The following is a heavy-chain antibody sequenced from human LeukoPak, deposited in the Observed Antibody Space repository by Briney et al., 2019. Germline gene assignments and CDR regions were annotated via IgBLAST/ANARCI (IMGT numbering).Heavy chain of an antibody. CDR3: ARADGSSSISYYHMDV. D-gene: IGHD6-6*01. J-gene: IGHJ6*03. V-gene: IGHV1-18*01. Sequence: ASVKVSCKASGYTFTSYGISWVRQAPGQGLEWMGWISAYNGNTNYAQKLQGRVTMTTDTSTSTAYMEPRSLRSDDTAVYYCARADGSSSISYYHMDVWGKGTTVIVSS. CDR2: ISAYNGNT. CDR1: GYTFTSYG.